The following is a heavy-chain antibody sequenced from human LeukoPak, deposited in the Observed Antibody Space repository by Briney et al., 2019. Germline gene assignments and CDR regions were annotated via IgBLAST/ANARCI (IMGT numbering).Heavy chain of an antibody. Sequence: PGGSLRLSCAASGFTFSTYAMSWVRQAPGKGLEWVSAISGSGGSTNYADSVKGRVTVSRDNSKSTLYPQMNSLRAEDTAVYYCAKSSYYDSSGYYREYYFDYWGQGTLVTVSS. V-gene: IGHV3-23*01. CDR1: GFTFSTYA. CDR2: ISGSGGST. D-gene: IGHD3-22*01. J-gene: IGHJ4*02. CDR3: AKSSYYDSSGYYREYYFDY.